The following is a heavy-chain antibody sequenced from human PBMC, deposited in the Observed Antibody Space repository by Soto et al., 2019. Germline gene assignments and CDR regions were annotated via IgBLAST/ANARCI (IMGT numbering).Heavy chain of an antibody. CDR3: AKVRRYYLSY. CDR2: IYPGDSDT. D-gene: IGHD3-22*01. J-gene: IGHJ4*02. V-gene: IGHV5-51*01. CDR1: GYSFTSYW. Sequence: PGESLKISCKGSGYSFTSYWIGWVRQMPGKGLEWMGIIYPGDSDTRYSPSFQGQVTISRDNSKNTLYLQMNSLRAEDTAVYYCAKVRRYYLSYWGQGTLVTVSS.